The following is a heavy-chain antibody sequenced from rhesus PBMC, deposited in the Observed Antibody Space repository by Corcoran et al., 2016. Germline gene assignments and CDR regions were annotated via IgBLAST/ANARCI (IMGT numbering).Heavy chain of an antibody. J-gene: IGHJ4*01. Sequence: QVQLVQSGPEGTKPGSLVKVAGKTSGYTSTDYYIHWVGQAPGRGLELMRELNPNTGGTNYAQQFRGRVTMTRVTSTSTAYMELSSLRSEDPAVYYCERDIGWGSYDYWGQGVLVTVSS. CDR1: GYTSTDYY. CDR3: ERDIGWGSYDY. CDR2: LNPNTGGT. V-gene: IGHV1-138*01. D-gene: IGHD5-12*01.